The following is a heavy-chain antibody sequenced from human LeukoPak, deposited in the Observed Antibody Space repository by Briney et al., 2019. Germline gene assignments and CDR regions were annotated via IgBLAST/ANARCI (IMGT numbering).Heavy chain of an antibody. Sequence: GGSLRLSCAASGFTFRSYWMSWVRQAPGKGLEWVANIKQDGSEEYYVDSVKGRFTISRDNAKKSLYLQMNSLRPEDTAVCYCARSSGWRDYFDYWGQGTLVTVSS. V-gene: IGHV3-7*03. CDR3: ARSSGWRDYFDY. CDR1: GFTFRSYW. J-gene: IGHJ4*02. D-gene: IGHD6-19*01. CDR2: IKQDGSEE.